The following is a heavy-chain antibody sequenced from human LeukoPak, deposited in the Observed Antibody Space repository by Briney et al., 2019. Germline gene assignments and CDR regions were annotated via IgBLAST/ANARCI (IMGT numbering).Heavy chain of an antibody. CDR1: KFTFSSYA. D-gene: IGHD2-2*01. V-gene: IGHV3-23*01. CDR2: TSGSGAST. CDR3: ARVDCRSTSCFLLEY. Sequence: GGSLRLSCAASKFTFSSYAMSWVRQAPGKGLEWVSATSGSGASTYYADSVRGRFTISRDNAKSTLYLQKNSLRAEDTALYYCARVDCRSTSCFLLEYLGQGTLVPV. J-gene: IGHJ4*02.